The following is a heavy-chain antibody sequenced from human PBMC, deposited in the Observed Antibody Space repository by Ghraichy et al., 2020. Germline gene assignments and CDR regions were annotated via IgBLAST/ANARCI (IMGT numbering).Heavy chain of an antibody. CDR1: GFILSGNW. V-gene: IGHV3-7*01. J-gene: IGHJ4*02. Sequence: GGSLRLSCAASGFILSGNWMSWVRQSPGKGLECVANIKQDENDKYYVDSVRGRFTISRDSAKNSLYLDMSSLRVEDTAVYFCARWSGIRPYYYDHWGQGTLVTVSS. D-gene: IGHD1-14*01. CDR3: ARWSGIRPYYYDH. CDR2: IKQDENDK.